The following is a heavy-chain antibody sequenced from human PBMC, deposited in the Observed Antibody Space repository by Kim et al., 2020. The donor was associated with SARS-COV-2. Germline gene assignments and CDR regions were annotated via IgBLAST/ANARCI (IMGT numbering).Heavy chain of an antibody. CDR3: ARGLRFSSSSATLGY. J-gene: IGHJ4*02. CDR2: ISTNTGNP. V-gene: IGHV7-4-1*02. Sequence: ASVKVSCKASGYTFSNYALNWVRQAPGQGLEWMGWISTNTGNPTYAQGFTGRFVFSLDTSVNTAYLQISSLKAEDTAVYYCARGLRFSSSSATLGYWGQGTLVTVSS. D-gene: IGHD6-6*01. CDR1: GYTFSNYA.